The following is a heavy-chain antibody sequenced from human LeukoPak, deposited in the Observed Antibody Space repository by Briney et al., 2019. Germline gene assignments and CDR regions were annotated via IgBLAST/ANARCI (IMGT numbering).Heavy chain of an antibody. CDR2: INHSGST. V-gene: IGHV4-34*01. Sequence: PSETLSLTCAVYGGSFSGYYWSWIRQPPGKGLEWIGEINHSGSTNYNPSLKSRVTISVDTSKNQFSLKLSSVTAADTAVYYCARQWGLRFYPYYYHYMDVWGKGTTVTVSS. D-gene: IGHD5-12*01. J-gene: IGHJ6*03. CDR3: ARQWGLRFYPYYYHYMDV. CDR1: GGSFSGYY.